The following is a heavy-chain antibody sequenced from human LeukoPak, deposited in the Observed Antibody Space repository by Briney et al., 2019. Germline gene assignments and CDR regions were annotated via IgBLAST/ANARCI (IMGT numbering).Heavy chain of an antibody. CDR2: IYYSGST. D-gene: IGHD3-10*01. CDR3: ARALTLGDDAFDI. V-gene: IGHV4-30-4*08. CDR1: GGSISSYY. Sequence: PSETLSLTCTVSGGSISSYYWSWIRQPPGKGLEWIGYIYYSGSTYYNPSLKSRVTISVDTSKNQFSLKLSSVTAADTAVYYCARALTLGDDAFDIWGQGTMVTVSS. J-gene: IGHJ3*02.